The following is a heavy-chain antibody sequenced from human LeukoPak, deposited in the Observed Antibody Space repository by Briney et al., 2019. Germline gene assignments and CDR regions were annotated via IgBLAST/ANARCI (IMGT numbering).Heavy chain of an antibody. CDR1: GGSISSYY. Sequence: SSETLSLTCTVSGGSISSYYWSWIRQPPGKGLEWIGYIYYSGSTNYNPSLKSRVTMSVDTSKNQFSLRLSSVTAADTAVYYCARDKDYFDSGGAFDIWGQGTMVTVSS. V-gene: IGHV4-59*01. J-gene: IGHJ3*02. CDR3: ARDKDYFDSGGAFDI. D-gene: IGHD3-22*01. CDR2: IYYSGST.